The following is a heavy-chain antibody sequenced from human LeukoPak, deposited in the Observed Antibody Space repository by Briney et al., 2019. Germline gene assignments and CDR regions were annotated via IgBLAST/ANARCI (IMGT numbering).Heavy chain of an antibody. V-gene: IGHV1-46*01. CDR1: GYTFTSYY. CDR2: INPSGGST. J-gene: IGHJ4*02. D-gene: IGHD3-22*01. CDR3: ARDPRGYYDSSGYYYPLWEFDY. Sequence: GASVKVSCKASGYTFTSYYMHWVRQAPGQGLEWMGIINPSGGSTSYAQEFQGRVTMTRNTSINTAYMELSSLRSEDTAVYYCARDPRGYYDSSGYYYPLWEFDYWGQGTLVTVSS.